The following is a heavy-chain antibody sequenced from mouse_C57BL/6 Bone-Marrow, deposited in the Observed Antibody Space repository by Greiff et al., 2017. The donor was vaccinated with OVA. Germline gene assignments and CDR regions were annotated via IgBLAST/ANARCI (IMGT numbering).Heavy chain of an antibody. D-gene: IGHD1-1*02. CDR2: INPSSGYT. Sequence: QVQLQQSGAELAKPGASVKLSCKASGYTFTSYWMHWVKQRPGQGLEWIGYINPSSGYTKYNQKFKDKATLTADKSSSTAYMQQSSLTYEDAAVYYCGGCDDGGSYAMDYWGQGTSVTVSS. J-gene: IGHJ4*01. V-gene: IGHV1-7*01. CDR3: GGCDDGGSYAMDY. CDR1: GYTFTSYW.